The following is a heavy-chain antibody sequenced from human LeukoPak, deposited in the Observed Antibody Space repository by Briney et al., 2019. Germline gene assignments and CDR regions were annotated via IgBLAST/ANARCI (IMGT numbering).Heavy chain of an antibody. CDR2: IYSGGST. V-gene: IGHV3-53*01. Sequence: PGGSLRLSCAASGFTFSSYAMSWVRQAPGKGLEWVSVIYSGGSTYYADSVKGRFTISRDNSKNTLYLQMNSLRADDTAVYYCARGFGGVTAGYYWGQGTLVTVSS. CDR3: ARGFGGVTAGYY. J-gene: IGHJ4*02. D-gene: IGHD3-16*01. CDR1: GFTFSSYA.